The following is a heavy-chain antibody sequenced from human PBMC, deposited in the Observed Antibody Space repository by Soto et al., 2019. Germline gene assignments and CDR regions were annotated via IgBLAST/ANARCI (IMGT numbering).Heavy chain of an antibody. CDR3: AKDNSLRWFDP. V-gene: IGHV3-23*01. D-gene: IGHD2-15*01. Sequence: EVQLLESGGGLVQPGGSLRLAWATSGFSFSTYAMTWVRQAPGKGLEWVSTFNGNGGGTYCADSVKGRFSISRDNSENTLYLQMDSLRDDYTAAYYCAKDNSLRWFDPWGQGTLVPVSS. CDR1: GFSFSTYA. CDR2: FNGNGGGT. J-gene: IGHJ5*02.